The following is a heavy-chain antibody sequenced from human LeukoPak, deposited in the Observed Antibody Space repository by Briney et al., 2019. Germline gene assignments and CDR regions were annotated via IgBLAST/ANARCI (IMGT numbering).Heavy chain of an antibody. CDR1: GFTFSKYG. D-gene: IGHD3-16*02. CDR2: ISYDGGEQ. CDR3: ARDGPITFRGVIRWFDP. Sequence: GGSLRLSCAASGFTFSKYGMHWVRQAPGKGLEWVAVISYDGGEQHYGDSVKGRFTISRDNAKNSLYLQMNSLRAEDTAVYYCARDGPITFRGVIRWFDPWGQGTLVTVSS. J-gene: IGHJ5*02. V-gene: IGHV3-30*03.